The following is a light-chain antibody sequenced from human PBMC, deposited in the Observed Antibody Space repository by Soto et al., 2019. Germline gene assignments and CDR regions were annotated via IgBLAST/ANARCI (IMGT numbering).Light chain of an antibody. Sequence: MVVNQSPANLSLSPGERATLSCSAIQSVSSSYLAWYQQKPGQAPRFLIYGTSSRATGIPDRFSGSGSGTEFTLTISSLQSEDFAVHYCQQYSNRPPLTFGGGTRVEIK. CDR3: QQYSNRPPLT. CDR2: GTS. J-gene: IGKJ4*01. V-gene: IGKV3D-15*01. CDR1: QSVSSSY.